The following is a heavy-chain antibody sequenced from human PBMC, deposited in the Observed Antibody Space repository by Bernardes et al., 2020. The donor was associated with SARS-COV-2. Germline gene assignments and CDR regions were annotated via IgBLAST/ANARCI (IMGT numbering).Heavy chain of an antibody. CDR2: LWYPWSTK. Sequence: RGFLRFSCPASGFCPKIYGIHWARQAPGMGLESVAALWYPWSTKHYADSVRGRSATSRDNSKAPVYLEMNSLRAEDTSIYYCARRCCTYNGCHSNFYGMGVWGQGTTLTVSS. D-gene: IGHD2-8*01. CDR3: ARRCCTYNGCHSNFYGMGV. V-gene: IGHV3-33*01. J-gene: IGHJ6*02. CDR1: GFCPKIYG.